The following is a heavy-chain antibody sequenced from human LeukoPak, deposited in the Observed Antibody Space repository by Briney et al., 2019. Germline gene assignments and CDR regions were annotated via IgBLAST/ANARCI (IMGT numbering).Heavy chain of an antibody. CDR3: AKDLMGFDY. D-gene: IGHD1-26*01. V-gene: IGHV3-23*01. CDR1: GFTFSNYV. Sequence: GGSLRLSCAASGFTFSNYVTSWVRQAPGKGLEWVSSIGGSGGTTYYADSVKGRFTISRDNSKNTLYLQMNSLRAEDTAVYYCAKDLMGFDYWGQGTLVTVSS. CDR2: IGGSGGTT. J-gene: IGHJ4*02.